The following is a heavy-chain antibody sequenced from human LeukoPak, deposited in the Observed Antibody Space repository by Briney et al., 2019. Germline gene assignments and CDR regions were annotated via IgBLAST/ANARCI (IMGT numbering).Heavy chain of an antibody. Sequence: SETLSLTCTVSGGSISSSSYYWGWIRQPPGKGLEWIGSIYYSGSTYYNPSLKSRVTISVDTSKNQFSLKLSSVTAADTAVYYCASSKTYLYGDRGGRWFDPWGQGTLVTVSS. D-gene: IGHD4-17*01. CDR2: IYYSGST. J-gene: IGHJ5*02. CDR3: ASSKTYLYGDRGGRWFDP. CDR1: GGSISSSSYY. V-gene: IGHV4-39*01.